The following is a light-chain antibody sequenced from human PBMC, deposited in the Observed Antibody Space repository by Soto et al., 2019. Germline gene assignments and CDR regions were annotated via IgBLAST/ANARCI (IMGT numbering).Light chain of an antibody. CDR1: QDISNY. J-gene: IGKJ4*01. CDR2: DAS. V-gene: IGKV1-33*01. Sequence: DIPSTQSPSPLSASVGDKVTITWQASQDISNYLNWYQQKPGKAPKLLIYDASNLETGVPSRFSGSGSGTDFTFTISSLQPEDIATYYCQQYDNLPRTFGGGTKVDIK. CDR3: QQYDNLPRT.